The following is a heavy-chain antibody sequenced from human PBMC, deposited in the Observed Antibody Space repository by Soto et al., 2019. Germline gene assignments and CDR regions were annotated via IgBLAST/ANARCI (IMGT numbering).Heavy chain of an antibody. CDR2: ISGSGGST. Sequence: PGGSLRLSCAASGFTFSSYAMSWVRQAPGKGLEWVSAISGSGGSTYYADSVKGRFTISRDNSKNTLYLQMNSLRAEDTAVYYRAKRDQGQWLGGAFDIWGQGTMVTVSS. CDR1: GFTFSSYA. D-gene: IGHD6-19*01. J-gene: IGHJ3*02. V-gene: IGHV3-23*01. CDR3: AKRDQGQWLGGAFDI.